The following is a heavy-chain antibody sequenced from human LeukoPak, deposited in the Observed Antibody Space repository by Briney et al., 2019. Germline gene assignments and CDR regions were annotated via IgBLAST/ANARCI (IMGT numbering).Heavy chain of an antibody. Sequence: PETLSLTCTVSGGSISSSSYYWGWIRQPPGKGLEWIGSIYYSGSTYYNPSLKSRVTISVDTSKNQFSLKLSSVTAADTAVYYCARARYYYDRVPNHKFDYWGQGTLVTVSS. CDR3: ARARYYYDRVPNHKFDY. CDR2: IYYSGST. D-gene: IGHD3-22*01. V-gene: IGHV4-39*07. CDR1: GGSISSSSYY. J-gene: IGHJ4*02.